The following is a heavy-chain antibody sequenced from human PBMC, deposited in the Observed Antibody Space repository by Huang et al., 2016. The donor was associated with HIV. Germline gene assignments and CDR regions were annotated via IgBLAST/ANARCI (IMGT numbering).Heavy chain of an antibody. J-gene: IGHJ4*02. CDR2: ISRNSGSI. V-gene: IGHV3-9*01. Sequence: EVQLVESGGGLVQPGRSLRLSCGASGFPFDGYAMHWVRQAPGKGLDGVSGISRNSGSIGYADSEKGRVTISRDNAKNSLYLQMNSLRAEDTALYYCAKRASGWYAFGYWGQGTLVTVSS. D-gene: IGHD6-19*01. CDR3: AKRASGWYAFGY. CDR1: GFPFDGYA.